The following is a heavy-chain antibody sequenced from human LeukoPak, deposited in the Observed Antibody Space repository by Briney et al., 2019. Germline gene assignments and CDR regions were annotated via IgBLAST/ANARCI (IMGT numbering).Heavy chain of an antibody. CDR1: GGSISSYY. D-gene: IGHD4-11*01. CDR3: AGLDYSNYAWFDP. CDR2: IYTSGST. Sequence: SETLSLTCTVSGGSISSYYWSWIRQPPGKGLEWIGYIYTSGSTNYNPSLKSRVTISVDTSKNQFSLKLSSVTAADTAVYYCAGLDYSNYAWFDPWGQGTLVTVSS. J-gene: IGHJ5*02. V-gene: IGHV4-4*09.